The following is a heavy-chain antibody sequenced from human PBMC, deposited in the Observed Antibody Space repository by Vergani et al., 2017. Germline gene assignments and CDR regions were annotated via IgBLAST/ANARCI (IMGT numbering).Heavy chain of an antibody. D-gene: IGHD3-3*01. CDR1: GGSISSGSYY. J-gene: IGHJ4*02. V-gene: IGHV4-61*02. CDR3: ARVSYEFWSGYIEYFDY. Sequence: QVQLQESGPGLVKPSQTLSLTCTVSGGSISSGSYYWSWIRQPAGKGLEWIGRIYTSGSTNYNPSLKSRVTMAVDTSKNQFSLKLSSVTAADTAVYYCARVSYEFWSGYIEYFDYWGQGTLVTVSS. CDR2: IYTSGST.